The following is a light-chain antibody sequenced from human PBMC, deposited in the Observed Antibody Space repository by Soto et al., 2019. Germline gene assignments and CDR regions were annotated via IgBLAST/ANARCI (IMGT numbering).Light chain of an antibody. J-gene: IGKJ1*01. Sequence: DIQMTQSPSSLSASVGDIVTITCRGSQSISSYLNWYQQKPGKAPKLLIYAASSLQSGVPSRFSGSGSGTDFTLTISSLQPEDFETYYCQQSSEATWTFGQGTKLDIK. CDR1: QSISSY. CDR2: AAS. CDR3: QQSSEATWT. V-gene: IGKV1-39*01.